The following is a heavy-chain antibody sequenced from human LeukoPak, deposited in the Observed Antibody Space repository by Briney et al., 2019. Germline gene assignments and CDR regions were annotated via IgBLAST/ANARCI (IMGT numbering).Heavy chain of an antibody. D-gene: IGHD2-15*01. Sequence: PSATLSLTCAVYGGSFSGYYWSWIRQPPGKGLAWIWEINHSGSTNYNPSLKSRVTISVDTSKNQFSLKLSSVPAADTAVYYCARALFLGYCSGGSCYSDAFDIWGQGTMVTVSS. V-gene: IGHV4-34*01. CDR1: GGSFSGYY. CDR3: ARALFLGYCSGGSCYSDAFDI. J-gene: IGHJ3*02. CDR2: INHSGST.